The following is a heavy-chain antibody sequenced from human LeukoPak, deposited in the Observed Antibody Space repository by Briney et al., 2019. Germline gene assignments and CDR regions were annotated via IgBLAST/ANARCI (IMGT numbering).Heavy chain of an antibody. V-gene: IGHV3-74*01. CDR1: GFTFSSYW. CDR3: ARRVDYYDSSGSYYYYYMDV. CDR2: INNDGSST. Sequence: PGGSLRLSCAASGFTFSSYWMHWVRQAPGNGLVWVSRINNDGSSTSYADSVKGRFTISRDNAKNTLYLQMNSLRAEDTAVYYCARRVDYYDSSGSYYYYYMDVWGKGTTVTVSS. J-gene: IGHJ6*03. D-gene: IGHD3-22*01.